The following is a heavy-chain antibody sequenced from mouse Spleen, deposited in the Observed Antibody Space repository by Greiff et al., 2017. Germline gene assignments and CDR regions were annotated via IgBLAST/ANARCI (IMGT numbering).Heavy chain of an antibody. V-gene: IGHV1-82*01. D-gene: IGHD2-3*01. Sequence: QVQLQQSGPELVKPGASVKISCKASGYAFSSSWMNWVKQRPGKGLEWIGRIYPGDGDTNYNGKFKGKATLTADKSSSTAYMQLSSLTSEDSAVYFCARFEIYDGYYGAMDYWGQGTSVTVSS. CDR1: GYAFSSSW. CDR3: ARFEIYDGYYGAMDY. J-gene: IGHJ4*01. CDR2: IYPGDGDT.